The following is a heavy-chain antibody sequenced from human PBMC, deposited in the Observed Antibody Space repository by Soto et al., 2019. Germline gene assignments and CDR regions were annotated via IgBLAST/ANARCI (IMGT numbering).Heavy chain of an antibody. CDR2: IDPSDSYT. Sequence: PVESLKISCKGSGYIFTSYWISCFRQMPGKGLEWMGRIDPSDSYTNYSPSFQGHVTISADKSISTAYLQWSSLKASDTAMYYCASQSSYYYGSGSYLSYWGQGTLVTVS. CDR3: ASQSSYYYGSGSYLSY. D-gene: IGHD3-10*01. CDR1: GYIFTSYW. J-gene: IGHJ4*02. V-gene: IGHV5-10-1*01.